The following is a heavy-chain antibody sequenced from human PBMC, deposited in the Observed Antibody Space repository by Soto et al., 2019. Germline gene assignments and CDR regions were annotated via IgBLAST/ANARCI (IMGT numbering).Heavy chain of an antibody. CDR1: RFTVTSNC. Sequence: EVQLVESGGGLVQPGRSLRLSCAASRFTVTSNCMTWVRQTPGKGLEWVSVIYSGGSSYYADSVKGRFTISRHNSKNTLYLQMNSLKAEDTAVFYCARVPDYGDYGYYMDVWGKGTTVTVSS. CDR2: IYSGGSS. J-gene: IGHJ6*03. D-gene: IGHD4-17*01. CDR3: ARVPDYGDYGYYMDV. V-gene: IGHV3-53*04.